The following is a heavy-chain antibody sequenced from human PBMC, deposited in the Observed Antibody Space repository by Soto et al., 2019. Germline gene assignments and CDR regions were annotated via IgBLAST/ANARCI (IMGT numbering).Heavy chain of an antibody. D-gene: IGHD2-2*01. CDR3: AVLGYCISTSCYALGWFDP. CDR1: GGSISSVGYY. J-gene: IGHJ5*02. V-gene: IGHV4-31*03. CDR2: IYYSGST. Sequence: PSETLSLTCTVSGGSISSVGYYWSWIRQHPGKGLEWIGYIYYSGSTYYNPSLKSRVTISVDTSKNQFSLKLSSVTAADTAVYYCAVLGYCISTSCYALGWFDPWGQGTLVTVSS.